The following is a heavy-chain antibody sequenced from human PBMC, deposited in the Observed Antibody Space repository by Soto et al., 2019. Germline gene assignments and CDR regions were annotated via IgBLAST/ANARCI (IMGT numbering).Heavy chain of an antibody. V-gene: IGHV4-4*02. D-gene: IGHD1-26*01. Sequence: QAQLQESGPGLVKPSETLSLTCTVFSDSIDSSDWWNWVRQSPGRGLEWIGEISHGGNTNYNPSLMSRVTMSVDMSKNQFSLGVNSVTAADTAVYYCARDTKTASGQWYFDLWGRGTLVTVSS. J-gene: IGHJ2*01. CDR3: ARDTKTASGQWYFDL. CDR1: SDSIDSSDW. CDR2: ISHGGNT.